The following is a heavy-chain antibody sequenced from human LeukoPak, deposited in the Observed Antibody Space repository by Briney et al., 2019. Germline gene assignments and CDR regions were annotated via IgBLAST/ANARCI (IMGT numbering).Heavy chain of an antibody. CDR3: ARHGRYSGYDRAFDI. D-gene: IGHD5-12*01. CDR2: IYYSGST. CDR1: GGSISSNSYY. V-gene: IGHV4-39*01. J-gene: IGHJ3*02. Sequence: SETLSLTCTVSGGSISSNSYYWGWIRQPPGKGLEWIGSIYYSGSTYYNPSLKSRVTISVDTSKNQFSLKLSSVTAADTAVYYCARHGRYSGYDRAFDIWGQGTMVTVS.